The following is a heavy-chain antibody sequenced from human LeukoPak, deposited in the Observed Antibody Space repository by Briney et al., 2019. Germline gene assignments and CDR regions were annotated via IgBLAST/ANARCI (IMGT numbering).Heavy chain of an antibody. D-gene: IGHD5-18*01. Sequence: GGSLRLSCAASGFTFSSYSMNWVRQAPGKGLEWVSYISSSSSTIYYADSVKGRFTISRDNAKNSLYLQMNSLRAEDTAVYYCASLDTAKQPLANHWGQGTLVTVSS. CDR1: GFTFSSYS. V-gene: IGHV3-48*01. CDR3: ASLDTAKQPLANH. J-gene: IGHJ5*02. CDR2: ISSSSSTI.